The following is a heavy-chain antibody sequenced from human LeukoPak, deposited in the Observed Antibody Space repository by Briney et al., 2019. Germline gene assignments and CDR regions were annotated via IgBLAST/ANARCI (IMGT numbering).Heavy chain of an antibody. D-gene: IGHD6-13*01. CDR3: ARGSYSSSWYIQVWFDP. J-gene: IGHJ5*02. CDR2: INPNSGGT. V-gene: IGHV1-2*04. CDR1: GYTFTGYY. Sequence: ASVKVSCKASGYTFTGYYMHWVRQAPGQGPEWMGWINPNSGGTNYAQKFQGWVTMTRDTSISTAYMELSRLRSDDTAVYYCARGSYSSSWYIQVWFDPWGQGTLVTVSS.